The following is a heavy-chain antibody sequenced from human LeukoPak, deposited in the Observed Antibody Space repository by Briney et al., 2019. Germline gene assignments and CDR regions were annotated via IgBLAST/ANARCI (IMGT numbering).Heavy chain of an antibody. J-gene: IGHJ4*02. CDR3: ARAPGYYDSSGYHFDY. Sequence: GGSLRLSCAASGFTFSSYGMSWVRQAPGKGLEWVSAISGSGGSTYYADSVKGRFTISRDNAKNSLYLQMNSLRAEDTAVYYCARAPGYYDSSGYHFDYWGQGTLVTVSS. CDR2: ISGSGGST. D-gene: IGHD3-22*01. CDR1: GFTFSSYG. V-gene: IGHV3-23*01.